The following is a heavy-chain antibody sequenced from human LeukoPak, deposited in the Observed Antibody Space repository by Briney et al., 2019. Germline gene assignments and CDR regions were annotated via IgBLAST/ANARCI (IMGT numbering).Heavy chain of an antibody. CDR1: GFNFVNYG. CDR2: LRSTVHGGPA. V-gene: IGHV3-49*03. CDR3: TRAGGYDFWIDY. J-gene: IGHJ4*02. D-gene: IGHD3-3*01. Sequence: GGSLRLSCSTFGFNFVNYGVSWFRQAPGQGLEWVGFLRSTVHGGPAEYAASVEGRFTISRDDSKSTAYLQMNSLKIEDKAVYYCTRAGGYDFWIDYWGQGTLVTVSS.